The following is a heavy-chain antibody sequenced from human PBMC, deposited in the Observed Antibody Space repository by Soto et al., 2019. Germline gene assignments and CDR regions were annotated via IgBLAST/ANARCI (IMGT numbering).Heavy chain of an antibody. V-gene: IGHV3-49*04. CDR2: IRSKAYGGTT. J-gene: IGHJ6*02. CDR1: GFTFGDYA. D-gene: IGHD2-15*01. CDR3: TRGSPIVVVAGYGMDV. Sequence: PGGSLRLSCTASGFTFGDYAMSWVRQAPGKGLEWVGFIRSKAYGGTTEYAASVKGRFTISRDDSKSIAYLQMNSLKTEDTAVYYCTRGSPIVVVAGYGMDVWGQGTTVTVSS.